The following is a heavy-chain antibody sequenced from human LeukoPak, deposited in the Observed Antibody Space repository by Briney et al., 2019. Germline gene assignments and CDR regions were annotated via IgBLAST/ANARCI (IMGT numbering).Heavy chain of an antibody. Sequence: PGGSLRLSCAASGFTFSSYEMNWVRQAPGKGLEWVSVIYSGGSTYYADSVKGRFTISRDNSKNTLYLQMNSLRAEDTAVYYCAKLAVNGFGELTQFDYWGQGTLVTVSS. J-gene: IGHJ4*02. V-gene: IGHV3-66*04. CDR2: IYSGGST. CDR1: GFTFSSYE. D-gene: IGHD3-10*01. CDR3: AKLAVNGFGELTQFDY.